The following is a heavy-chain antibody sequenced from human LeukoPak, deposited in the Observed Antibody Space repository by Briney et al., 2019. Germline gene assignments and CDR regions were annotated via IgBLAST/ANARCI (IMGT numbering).Heavy chain of an antibody. CDR2: IYTSGST. Sequence: SETLSLTCTVSCGSITYYYWNWIRQPPGQALELIWRIYTSGSTDYKPSLKSRATMSLDTSKNQLSLELSSVTAADTAAYYCARGISGTTGWPIKYYFDFWGQGTPVTVSS. V-gene: IGHV4-4*07. D-gene: IGHD1-7*01. CDR1: CGSITYYY. CDR3: ARGISGTTGWPIKYYFDF. J-gene: IGHJ4*02.